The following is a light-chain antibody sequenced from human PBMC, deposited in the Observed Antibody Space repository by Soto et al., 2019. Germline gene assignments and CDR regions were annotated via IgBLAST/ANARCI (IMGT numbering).Light chain of an antibody. CDR2: GAS. CDR3: QQYDNLPQVT. V-gene: IGKV3-15*01. CDR1: QSFDIN. Sequence: EIVMTQSPATLSVSPGERATLSCRASQSFDINLAWYQKKACQAPRLLIYGASTRATSIPARFSGSGSGTEFTLTISSLQSEDFATYYCQQYDNLPQVTFGQGTRLEIK. J-gene: IGKJ5*01.